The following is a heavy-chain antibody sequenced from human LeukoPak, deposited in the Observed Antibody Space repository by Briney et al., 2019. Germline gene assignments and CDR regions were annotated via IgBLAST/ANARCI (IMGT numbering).Heavy chain of an antibody. D-gene: IGHD6-13*01. CDR2: ISGSGGGT. J-gene: IGHJ4*02. CDR1: GFTFSSYA. CDR3: AKEAVRSSWNVPYFDY. Sequence: PGGSLRLSCAASGFTFSSYAMSWVRQAPGKGLEWVSAISGSGGGTYYADSVKGRFTISRDNSKNTLYLQMNSLRAEDTAVYYCAKEAVRSSWNVPYFDYWGQGTLVTVSS. V-gene: IGHV3-23*01.